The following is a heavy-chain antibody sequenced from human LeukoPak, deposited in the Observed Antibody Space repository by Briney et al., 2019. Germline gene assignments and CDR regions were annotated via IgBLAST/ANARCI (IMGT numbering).Heavy chain of an antibody. CDR1: GGSISSYY. V-gene: IGHV4-59*01. Sequence: PSETLSLTFTVSGGSISSYYWSWIRQPPGKGLEWIGYIYYSGSTNYNPSLKSRVTISVDTSKNQFSLKLSSVTAVDTAVYYCARVGGTNYYYYGMDVWGQGNTVTVSS. J-gene: IGHJ6*01. CDR2: IYYSGST. CDR3: ARVGGTNYYYYGMDV. D-gene: IGHD1-7*01.